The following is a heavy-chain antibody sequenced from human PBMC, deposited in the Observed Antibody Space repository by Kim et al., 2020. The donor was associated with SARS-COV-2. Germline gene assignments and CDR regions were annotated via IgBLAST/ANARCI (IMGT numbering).Heavy chain of an antibody. CDR3: ARDCRSGSPNWFDP. Sequence: SVKVSCKASGGTFSSYTISWVRQAPGQGLEWMGRIIPILGIANYAQKFQGRVTITADKSTSTAYMELSSLRSEDTAVYYCARDCRSGSPNWFDPWGQGTLVTVSS. J-gene: IGHJ5*02. CDR2: IIPILGIA. CDR1: GGTFSSYT. V-gene: IGHV1-69*04. D-gene: IGHD3-10*01.